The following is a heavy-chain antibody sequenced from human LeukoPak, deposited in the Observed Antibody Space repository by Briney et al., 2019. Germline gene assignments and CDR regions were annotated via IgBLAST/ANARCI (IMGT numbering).Heavy chain of an antibody. J-gene: IGHJ6*03. CDR1: GFTFSSYW. V-gene: IGHV3-7*01. CDR3: ARDYTVTTILYYYYYYMDV. Sequence: GGSLRLSCAASGFTFSSYWMSWVRQAPGKGLEWVANIKQDGSEKYYVDSVKGRFTISRDNAKNSLYLQMSSLRAEDTAVYYCARDYTVTTILYYYYYYMDVWGKGTTVTVSS. D-gene: IGHD4-17*01. CDR2: IKQDGSEK.